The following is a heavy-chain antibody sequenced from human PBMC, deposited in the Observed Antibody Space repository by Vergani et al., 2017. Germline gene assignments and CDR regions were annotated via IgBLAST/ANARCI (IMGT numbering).Heavy chain of an antibody. CDR3: ARDLRLLYNRFDP. Sequence: QVQLVESGGGVVQPGRSLRLSCAASGSTSNQYGITWFRQAPGKGLEWVAVTWYDGNNKQYADSVKGRFTISRDNSKSTMYLQMNSLRDEDTGVYYCARDLRLLYNRFDPWGQGTLVTVSS. CDR1: GSTSNQYG. V-gene: IGHV3-33*01. J-gene: IGHJ5*02. CDR2: TWYDGNNK. D-gene: IGHD1-14*01.